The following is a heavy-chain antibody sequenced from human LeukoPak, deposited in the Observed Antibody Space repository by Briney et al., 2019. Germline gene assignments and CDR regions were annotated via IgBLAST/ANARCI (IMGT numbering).Heavy chain of an antibody. D-gene: IGHD6-19*01. V-gene: IGHV3-7*01. CDR1: GFTFSSYG. CDR3: AREVAGTFDWFDP. CDR2: VKQDGSEK. J-gene: IGHJ5*02. Sequence: GGSLRLSCAASGFTFSSYGMHWVRQAPGKGLEWVANVKQDGSEKYYVDSVKGRFTISRDNAKNSLYLQMNSLRAEDTAVYYCAREVAGTFDWFDPWGQGTLVTVSS.